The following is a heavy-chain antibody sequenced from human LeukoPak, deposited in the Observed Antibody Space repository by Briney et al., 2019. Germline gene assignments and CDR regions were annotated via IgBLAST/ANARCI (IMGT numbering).Heavy chain of an antibody. J-gene: IGHJ6*03. V-gene: IGHV3-30*02. D-gene: IGHD2-2*02. CDR3: ARYLYYYYYMDV. CDR1: GFTFSSYG. Sequence: GGSLRLSCAASGFTFSSYGMNWVRQAPGKGLEWVAFIRYDGSKKYSADSVKGRFTISRDNSKNTLYLQMNSLRAEDTAVYYCARYLYYYYYMDVWGKGTTVTISS. CDR2: IRYDGSKK.